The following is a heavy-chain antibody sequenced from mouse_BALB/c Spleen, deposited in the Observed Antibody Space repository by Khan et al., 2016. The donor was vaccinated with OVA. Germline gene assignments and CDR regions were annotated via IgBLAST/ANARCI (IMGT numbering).Heavy chain of an antibody. CDR3: ARSRGNFLLDL. D-gene: IGHD2-1*01. Sequence: QIQLVQSGPELKKPGETVRISCKASGYTFTDYGMNWVKQAPGKGLKWMGWINTYTGESTYADEFKGRFAFSLETSANTAHLQINNLKNEDMATYFYARSRGNFLLDLWGQGTTLTVSS. V-gene: IGHV9-1*02. J-gene: IGHJ2*01. CDR2: INTYTGES. CDR1: GYTFTDYG.